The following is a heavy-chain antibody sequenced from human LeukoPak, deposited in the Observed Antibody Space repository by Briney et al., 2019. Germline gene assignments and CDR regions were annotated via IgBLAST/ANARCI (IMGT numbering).Heavy chain of an antibody. V-gene: IGHV3-7*05. CDR3: AREYYSDSSGSDY. J-gene: IGHJ4*02. CDR1: GFTFSGYW. CDR2: INQDGSEK. D-gene: IGHD3-22*01. Sequence: GGSLRLSCGASGFTFSGYWMSWVRQAPGKGLEWVANINQDGSEKYSVDSVKGRFTISRDNAKNSLYLQMNSLRAEDTAVYYCAREYYSDSSGSDYWGQGTLVTVSS.